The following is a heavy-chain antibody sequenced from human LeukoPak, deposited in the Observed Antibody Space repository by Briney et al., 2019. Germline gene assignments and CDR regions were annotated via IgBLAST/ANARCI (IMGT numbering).Heavy chain of an antibody. CDR2: IYSGGST. V-gene: IGHV3-66*01. Sequence: GGSLRLSCAASGFTFSSNYMSWVRQAPGKGLEWVSVIYSGGSTYYADSVKGRFTISRDNSKNTLYLQMNSLRAEDTAVYYCARVNSYAKGFLDYWGQGTLVTVSS. CDR1: GFTFSSNY. J-gene: IGHJ4*02. CDR3: ARVNSYAKGFLDY. D-gene: IGHD5-18*01.